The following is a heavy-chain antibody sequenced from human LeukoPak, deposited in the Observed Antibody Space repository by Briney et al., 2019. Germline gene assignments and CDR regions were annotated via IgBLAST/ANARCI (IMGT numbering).Heavy chain of an antibody. J-gene: IGHJ4*02. CDR2: IYYSGST. D-gene: IGHD6-13*01. V-gene: IGHV4-61*01. CDR3: ARVGYSSSWYYFDY. CDR1: GGSVSSGSYY. Sequence: SETLSLTCTVSGGSVSSGSYYWSWIRQPPGKGLEWIGYIYYSGSTNYNPSLKSRVTISVDTSKNQFPLKLSSVTAADTAVYYCARVGYSSSWYYFDYWGQETLVTVSS.